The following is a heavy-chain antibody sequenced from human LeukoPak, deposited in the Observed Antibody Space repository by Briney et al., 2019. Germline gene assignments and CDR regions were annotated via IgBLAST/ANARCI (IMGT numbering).Heavy chain of an antibody. J-gene: IGHJ4*02. CDR2: ISWNSGTI. CDR3: AKGPLYRGSDYFAY. V-gene: IGHV3-9*01. CDR1: GFTFDDYA. D-gene: IGHD1-26*01. Sequence: PGRSLRLSCAASGFTFDDYAMHWVRQSPGKGLEWVSGISWNSGTIDYADSVKGRFSISRDNAKNSLYLQMNSLRSEDTAFYYCAKGPLYRGSDYFAYWGQGTLVTVSS.